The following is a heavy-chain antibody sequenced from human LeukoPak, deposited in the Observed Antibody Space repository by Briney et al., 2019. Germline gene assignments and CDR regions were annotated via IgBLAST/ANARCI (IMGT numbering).Heavy chain of an antibody. CDR2: IYYTGT. Sequence: SETLSLTCTVSGGSISSASYYWSWIRQPAGKGLEWIGYIYYTGTSYNPSLKSRVTISADTSKNQFSLKLISVTAADTAVYYCASRKLGNDYWGQGTLVTVSS. V-gene: IGHV4-61*10. J-gene: IGHJ4*02. CDR3: ASRKLGNDY. D-gene: IGHD7-27*01. CDR1: GGSISSASYY.